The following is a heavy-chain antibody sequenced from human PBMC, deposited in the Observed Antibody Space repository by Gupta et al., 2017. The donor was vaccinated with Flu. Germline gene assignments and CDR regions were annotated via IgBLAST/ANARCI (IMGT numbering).Heavy chain of an antibody. V-gene: IGHV3-11*01. Sequence: QPQLVQSGGHLVRPGGSVRLSCVASGFTFRDHFLPWIRQAPGKGLEWLAYITRSGGTVFYADSVKGRFTVSRDNGKNSLYLEMGSLRADDTATYYCARDRRDLDKGYYYYYMDVWGKGATVTVSS. J-gene: IGHJ6*03. CDR2: ITRSGGTV. CDR1: GFTFRDHF. CDR3: ARDRRDLDKGYYYYYMDV. D-gene: IGHD3-9*01.